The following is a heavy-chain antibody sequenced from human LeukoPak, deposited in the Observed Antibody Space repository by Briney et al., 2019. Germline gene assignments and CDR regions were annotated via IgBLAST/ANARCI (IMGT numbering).Heavy chain of an antibody. D-gene: IGHD2-2*01. CDR2: IYTSGST. J-gene: IGHJ6*03. V-gene: IGHV4-4*07. CDR3: ARDFGTSSFDGDYYYYHMDV. CDR1: GGSISSYY. Sequence: SETLSLTCTVSGGSISSYYWSWIRQPAGKGLEWIGRIYTSGSTNYNPSLKSRVTMSVDTYKNQFSLKLSSVTAADTAVYYCARDFGTSSFDGDYYYYHMDVWGKGTTVTVSS.